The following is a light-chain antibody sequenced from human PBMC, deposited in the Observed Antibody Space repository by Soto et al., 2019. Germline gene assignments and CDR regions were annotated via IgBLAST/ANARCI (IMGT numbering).Light chain of an antibody. V-gene: IGKV3-15*01. J-gene: IGKJ5*01. CDR3: QPYNNWPPIT. Sequence: EIVMTQSPATLSVSPGERATLSCRASQSVSSNLAWYQQKPGQAPRLLIYGASTRVTGIPARFSGSGSGTEFTLTISSLQSEDFAVYYCQPYNNWPPITFGQGTRLEIK. CDR2: GAS. CDR1: QSVSSN.